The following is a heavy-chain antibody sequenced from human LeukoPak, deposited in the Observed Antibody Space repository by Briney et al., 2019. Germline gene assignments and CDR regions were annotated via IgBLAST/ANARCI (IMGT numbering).Heavy chain of an antibody. J-gene: IGHJ3*02. D-gene: IGHD3-22*01. Sequence: SETLSLTCTVSGDFISSYYWSWIRQPPGKELEWIGYIYYSGSTNYNPSLKSRVTISVDTSKNQFSLKLSSVTAADTAVYYCASGDYYYDSSGHAFDIWGQGTMVTVSS. CDR3: ASGDYYYDSSGHAFDI. CDR2: IYYSGST. CDR1: GDFISSYY. V-gene: IGHV4-59*01.